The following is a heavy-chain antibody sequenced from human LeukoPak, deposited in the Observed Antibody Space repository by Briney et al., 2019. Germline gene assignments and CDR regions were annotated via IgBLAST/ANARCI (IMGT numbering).Heavy chain of an antibody. CDR3: ARPSSGWYLFEY. Sequence: GGSLRLSCAASGFTFSSYGMHWVRQAPGEGLEWVAVISYDGSNKYYADSVKGRFTISRDNSKNTLYLQMNSLRAEDTAIYYCARPSSGWYLFEYWGQGTLVTVSS. CDR2: ISYDGSNK. V-gene: IGHV3-30*03. D-gene: IGHD6-19*01. J-gene: IGHJ4*02. CDR1: GFTFSSYG.